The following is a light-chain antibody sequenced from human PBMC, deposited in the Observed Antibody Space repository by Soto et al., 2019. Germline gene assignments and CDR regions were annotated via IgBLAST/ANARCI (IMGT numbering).Light chain of an antibody. V-gene: IGLV2-14*01. CDR1: SSDVGGYNF. CDR3: RSHTSYNTRV. J-gene: IGLJ1*01. Sequence: QSALTQPASVSGSPGQSIAISFTGTSSDVGGYNFVSWYQQHPGKAPKLMIHEGSNRPSGVSDRFSGSKSGNTASLTISGLQADDEADYYCRSHTSYNTRVFGTGTKVTVL. CDR2: EGS.